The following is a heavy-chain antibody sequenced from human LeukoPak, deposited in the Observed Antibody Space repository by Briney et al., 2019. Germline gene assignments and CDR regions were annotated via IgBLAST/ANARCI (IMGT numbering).Heavy chain of an antibody. CDR2: ISGSGGST. Sequence: GGSLRLSCAASGFTFSSYAMSWVRQAPGKGLEWVSGISGSGGSTYYADSVKGRFTISRDNSKNTLYLQMNSLRAEDTAVYYCAKALARYFDWMTFDYWGQGTLVTVSS. D-gene: IGHD3-9*01. CDR1: GFTFSSYA. J-gene: IGHJ4*02. CDR3: AKALARYFDWMTFDY. V-gene: IGHV3-23*01.